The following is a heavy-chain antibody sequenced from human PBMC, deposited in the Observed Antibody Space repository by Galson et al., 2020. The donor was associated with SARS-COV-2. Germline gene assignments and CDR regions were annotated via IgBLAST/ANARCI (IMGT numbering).Heavy chain of an antibody. V-gene: IGHV3-30*18. CDR3: AKADGSRSNWYFDL. Sequence: PGGSLRLSCAASGFTFSNHGMHWVRQAPGKGLEWVAVISYDGINKDYVDSVKGRFIISRENSKKTLYLQMNSLTVEDTAVYYCAKADGSRSNWYFDLWGRGTLVTDSS. J-gene: IGHJ2*01. CDR1: GFTFSNHG. CDR2: ISYDGINK. D-gene: IGHD3-10*01.